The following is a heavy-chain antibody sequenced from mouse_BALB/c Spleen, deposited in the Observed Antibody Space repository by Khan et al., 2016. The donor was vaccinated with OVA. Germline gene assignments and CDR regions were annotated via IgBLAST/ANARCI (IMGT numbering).Heavy chain of an antibody. CDR2: ISCYNGST. J-gene: IGHJ3*01. CDR3: ARGDYYGSSSFAY. Sequence: LVKTGASVKISCKASGYSFTGYYMHWVKQSPGKSLEWIGYISCYNGSTTYNQKFKGKATFTVDTSSSTVYMQFNSLTSEGSAVYYCARGDYYGSSSFAYWGQGTLVTVSA. CDR1: GYSFTGYY. D-gene: IGHD1-1*01. V-gene: IGHV1S34*01.